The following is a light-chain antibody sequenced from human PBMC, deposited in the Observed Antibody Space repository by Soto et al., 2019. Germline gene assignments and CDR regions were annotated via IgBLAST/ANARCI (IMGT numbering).Light chain of an antibody. V-gene: IGLV2-14*03. CDR3: SSFTSSSTYV. CDR1: SSDVGAFKF. CDR2: DVT. Sequence: QSALIQPASVSGSPGQSITISCPGTSSDVGAFKFVSWYQHHPGKAPKLIIYDVTTRPSGVSNRFSGSKSGDTASLTISGLQSEDEADYYCSSFTSSSTYVFGTGTKLTVL. J-gene: IGLJ1*01.